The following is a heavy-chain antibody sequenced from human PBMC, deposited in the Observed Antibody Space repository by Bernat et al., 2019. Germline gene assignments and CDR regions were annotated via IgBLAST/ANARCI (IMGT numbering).Heavy chain of an antibody. D-gene: IGHD1-26*01. CDR3: EREKSDKTWDYALDI. CDR2: TYYRSKWYN. J-gene: IGHJ3*02. V-gene: IGHV6-1*01. Sequence: QVQLPQSGPGLVKPSQTLSLTCAISGDSVSNNSAAWNWIRQSPSRGLEWLGRTYYRSKWYNDYAVSVKSRITMNPDTAENQFSLQLNSVTPEDTAMYYCEREKSDKTWDYALDIWGQGTMVTVSS. CDR1: GDSVSNNSAA.